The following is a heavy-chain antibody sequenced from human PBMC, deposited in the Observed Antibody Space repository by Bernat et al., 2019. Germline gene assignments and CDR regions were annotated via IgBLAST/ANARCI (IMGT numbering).Heavy chain of an antibody. Sequence: QVQLVQSGAEVKKPGASVKVSCKVSGYTLTELSMHWVRQAPGKGLAWMGGFDSEDGETIYAQKFQGRVTMTEDTATDTAYMGLSSLRSEDTAVYYCATDPLYYYDSSGYDFDYWGQGTLVTVSS. V-gene: IGHV1-24*01. J-gene: IGHJ4*02. D-gene: IGHD3-22*01. CDR2: FDSEDGET. CDR3: ATDPLYYYDSSGYDFDY. CDR1: GYTLTELS.